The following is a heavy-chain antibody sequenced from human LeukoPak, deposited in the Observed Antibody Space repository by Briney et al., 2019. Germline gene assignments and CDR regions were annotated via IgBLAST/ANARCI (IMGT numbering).Heavy chain of an antibody. D-gene: IGHD3-22*01. CDR2: ISSSSSTI. V-gene: IGHV3-48*01. J-gene: IGHJ3*02. CDR1: GFTFSSYS. CDR3: ARAKFDSSRYYYRGFDI. Sequence: GGSLRLSCAASGFTFSSYSMNWVRQAPGKGLEWVSYISSSSSTIYYADSVKGRFTISRDNAKNSLYLQMNSLRAEDTAVYYCARAKFDSSRYYYRGFDIWGQGTMVTVPS.